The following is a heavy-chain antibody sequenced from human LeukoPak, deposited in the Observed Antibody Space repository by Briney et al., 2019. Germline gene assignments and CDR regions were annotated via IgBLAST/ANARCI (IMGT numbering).Heavy chain of an antibody. CDR3: ARDRLHYGEYEKTLDY. CDR1: GFTFSSYG. CDR2: ISGSGGST. J-gene: IGHJ4*02. V-gene: IGHV3-23*01. Sequence: QPGGSLRLSCAASGFTFSSYGMSWVRQAPGKGLEWVSAISGSGGSTYYADSVKGRFTISRDNAKSSLYLQMNSLRADDTAVYYCARDRLHYGEYEKTLDYWGQGTLVTVSS. D-gene: IGHD4-17*01.